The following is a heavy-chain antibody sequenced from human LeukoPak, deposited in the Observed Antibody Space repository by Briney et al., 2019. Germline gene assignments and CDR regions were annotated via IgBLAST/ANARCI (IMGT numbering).Heavy chain of an antibody. Sequence: GGSLRLSCAASGFTVSSNYMSWIRQAPGKGLEWVSVIYSDDSTYYADSVKGRFSISRDNSKNTLYLQMNSLRAEDTALYYCARVGSGSYFRAFDIWGQGTKVTVSS. CDR3: ARVGSGSYFRAFDI. V-gene: IGHV3-66*01. CDR2: IYSDDST. J-gene: IGHJ3*02. D-gene: IGHD1-26*01. CDR1: GFTVSSNY.